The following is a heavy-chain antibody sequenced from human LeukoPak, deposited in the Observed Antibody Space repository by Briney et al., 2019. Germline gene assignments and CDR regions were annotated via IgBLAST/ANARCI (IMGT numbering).Heavy chain of an antibody. D-gene: IGHD5-12*01. V-gene: IGHV3-48*04. CDR1: GYTFCDYR. CDR2: VGISSGNT. CDR3: ARDHRYAFDN. J-gene: IGHJ4*02. Sequence: PGGSLRLSCAASGYTFCDYRMNWVRQSPGKGLEWISYVGISSGNTKYADSVKGRFTISGDSAKNSVFLQINSLRVEDTAVYYCARDHRYAFDNWGQGTLVTVSS.